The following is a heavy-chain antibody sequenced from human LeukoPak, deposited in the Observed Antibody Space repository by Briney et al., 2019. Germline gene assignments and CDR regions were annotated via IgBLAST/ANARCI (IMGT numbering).Heavy chain of an antibody. D-gene: IGHD4-23*01. V-gene: IGHV3-21*01. CDR1: GFTFSSYS. J-gene: IGHJ4*02. Sequence: GSLRLSCAASGFTFSSYSINWVRQAPGKGLEWVSSISSSSDYIYYADSVKGRFTISRDNAKKSLYLQMNSLRAEDTAVYYCARDDPYTYGGDFDYWGQGTLVTVSS. CDR2: ISSSSDYI. CDR3: ARDDPYTYGGDFDY.